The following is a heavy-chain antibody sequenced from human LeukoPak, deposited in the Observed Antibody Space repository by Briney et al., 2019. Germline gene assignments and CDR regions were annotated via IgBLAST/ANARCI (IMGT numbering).Heavy chain of an antibody. V-gene: IGHV4-59*12. CDR2: VHYGGST. J-gene: IGHJ5*02. CDR1: GGSINAYY. Sequence: SETLSLTCTVSGGSINAYYWSWVRQSPGKGLEWIGYVHYGGSTNYNPSLKSRVTISVDTSKNQFSLKLSSVTAADTAVYYCATTFWSGPTRFDPWGQGTLVTVSS. CDR3: ATTFWSGPTRFDP. D-gene: IGHD3-3*01.